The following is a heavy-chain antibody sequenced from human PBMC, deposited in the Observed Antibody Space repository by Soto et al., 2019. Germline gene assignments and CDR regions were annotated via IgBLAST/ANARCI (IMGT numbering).Heavy chain of an antibody. V-gene: IGHV3-53*01. D-gene: IGHD3-9*01. CDR3: ARGYYDILTGYDY. J-gene: IGHJ4*02. Sequence: GGSLRLSCAASGFTVSSNYMSWVRQAPGKGLEWVSVIYSGGSTYYADSVKGRFTISRDNSKNTLYLQMNSLRAEDTAVYYCARGYYDILTGYDYWGQGTLVTVSS. CDR1: GFTVSSNY. CDR2: IYSGGST.